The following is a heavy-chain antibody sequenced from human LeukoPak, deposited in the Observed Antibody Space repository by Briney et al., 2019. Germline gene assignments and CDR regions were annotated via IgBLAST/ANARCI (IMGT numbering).Heavy chain of an antibody. J-gene: IGHJ4*02. CDR3: ATYYVGVGGRGH. D-gene: IGHD3-16*01. V-gene: IGHV4-61*03. Sequence: PSETLSLTCTVSGASVSSNSYHWSWIRQAPGKGLEWIGHSGNSDYKPSLKSRVTISTDTSNNHFSLNLVSVTAADTAVYYCATYYVGVGGRGHRGPGTLVTVSS. CDR2: HSGNS. CDR1: GASVSSNSYH.